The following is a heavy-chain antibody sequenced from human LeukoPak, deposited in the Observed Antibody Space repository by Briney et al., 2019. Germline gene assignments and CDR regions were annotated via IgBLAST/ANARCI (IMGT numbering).Heavy chain of an antibody. Sequence: MPSETLSLSCGVYGGPFSGYYWSWIRQPPGKGLEWIGEINPRGSTNYNPSLKSRVTLSAETSKKQFSLALNSVTAAGTSCYCCARRRLGYYFDYWGQGTLVAVSS. V-gene: IGHV4-34*01. J-gene: IGHJ4*02. CDR1: GGPFSGYY. D-gene: IGHD5-24*01. CDR2: INPRGST. CDR3: ARRRLGYYFDY.